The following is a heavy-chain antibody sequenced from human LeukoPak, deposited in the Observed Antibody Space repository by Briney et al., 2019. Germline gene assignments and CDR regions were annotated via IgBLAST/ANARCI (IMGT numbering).Heavy chain of an antibody. CDR1: GYTFTSYY. J-gene: IGHJ6*03. D-gene: IGHD3-10*01. CDR3: ARAIYYGSGSYRIYYMDV. CDR2: INPSGGST. V-gene: IGHV1-46*01. Sequence: ASVTVSCKASGYTFTSYYMHWVRQAPGQGLEWMGIINPSGGSTSYAQKFQGRVTMTRDMSTSTVYMELSSLRSEDTAVYYCARAIYYGSGSYRIYYMDVWGKGTTVTISS.